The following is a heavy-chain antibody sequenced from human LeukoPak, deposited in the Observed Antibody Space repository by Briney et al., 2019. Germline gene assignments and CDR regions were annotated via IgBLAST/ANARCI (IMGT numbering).Heavy chain of an antibody. D-gene: IGHD5-24*01. CDR2: IRSKVHGGTA. CDR1: GFTFSGFS. CDR3: SREPKGRWLQFDY. Sequence: GGSLRLSCVASGFTFSGFSMNWVRQAPGTGLEWVGFIRSKVHGGTAEYAASVKGRFTLSRDDSKSIAYLQMNSLKIEDTAVYYCSREPKGRWLQFDYWGQGTLVTVSS. J-gene: IGHJ4*02. V-gene: IGHV3-49*04.